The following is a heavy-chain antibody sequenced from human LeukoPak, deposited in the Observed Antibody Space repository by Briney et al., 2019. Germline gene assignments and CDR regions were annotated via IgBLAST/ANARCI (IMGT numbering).Heavy chain of an antibody. Sequence: SETLSLTCAVSGGSISSGGYSWSWIRQPPGKGLEWIGYIYYSGSTNYNPSLKSRVTISVDTSKNQFSLKLSSVTAADTAVYYCARVLVVVAATGIGFDYWGQGTLVTVSS. V-gene: IGHV4-61*08. J-gene: IGHJ4*02. CDR3: ARVLVVVAATGIGFDY. CDR2: IYYSGST. D-gene: IGHD2-15*01. CDR1: GGSISSGGYS.